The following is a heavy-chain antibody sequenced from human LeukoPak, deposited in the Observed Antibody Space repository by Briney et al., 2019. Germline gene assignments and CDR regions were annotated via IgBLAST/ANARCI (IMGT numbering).Heavy chain of an antibody. V-gene: IGHV4-59*01. J-gene: IGHJ4*02. D-gene: IGHD1-26*01. Sequence: SEALSVTPALPVHSITFYFRSWVRQPPGEGVWRMGNIYYSRSTICNPSLKSRVTISVDTSKKQFSLKLSSVTAADTAVYYCARRSYGEGWPFDYWGQGTLVTVSS. CDR2: IYYSRST. CDR3: ARRSYGEGWPFDY. CDR1: VHSITFYF.